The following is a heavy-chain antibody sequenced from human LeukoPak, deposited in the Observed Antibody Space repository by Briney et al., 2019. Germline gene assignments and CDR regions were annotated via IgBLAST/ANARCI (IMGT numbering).Heavy chain of an antibody. V-gene: IGHV3-66*01. D-gene: IGHD1-26*01. CDR3: RWEPKY. CDR1: GFTFSNNY. Sequence: HPGGSLRLSCAASGFTFSNNYMSWVRQTRGKGLEWVSLIYSGGSTYYADSVKGRFTISRDNSKDTLYLQMNSLRAEDTAVYYCRWEPKYWGQGTLVTVSS. CDR2: IYSGGST. J-gene: IGHJ4*02.